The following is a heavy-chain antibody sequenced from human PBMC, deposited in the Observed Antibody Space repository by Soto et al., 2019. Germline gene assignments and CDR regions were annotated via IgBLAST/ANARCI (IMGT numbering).Heavy chain of an antibody. V-gene: IGHV5-51*01. J-gene: IGHJ6*02. CDR3: ARLASWELKYYYGMDV. Sequence: PGESLKISCKGSGYSFTSYWIGWGLQMPWKGLEWMGIIYPGDSDTRYSPSFQGQVTISADKSISTAYLQWSSLKASDTAMYYCARLASWELKYYYGMDVWGQGTTVTVSS. D-gene: IGHD1-26*01. CDR1: GYSFTSYW. CDR2: IYPGDSDT.